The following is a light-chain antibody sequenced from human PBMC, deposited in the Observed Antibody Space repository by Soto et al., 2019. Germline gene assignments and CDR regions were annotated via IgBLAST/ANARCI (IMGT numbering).Light chain of an antibody. J-gene: IGLJ2*01. CDR3: ISYSGSNKPA. V-gene: IGLV2-8*01. CDR1: SSDVGGYNY. CDR2: DVN. Sequence: QSALTQPPSASGSPGQSVAISCSGTSSDVGGYNYVSWYQQHPGKAPTLMIYDVNTRPSGVPDRFSGSKSGNTASLTVSGLHAEDGADYYCISYSGSNKPAFGGGTKLPVL.